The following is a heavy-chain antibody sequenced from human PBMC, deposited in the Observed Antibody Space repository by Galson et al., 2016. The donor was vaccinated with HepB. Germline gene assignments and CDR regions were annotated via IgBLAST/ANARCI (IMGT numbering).Heavy chain of an antibody. Sequence: SLRLSCAGSGFIFSGYGMHWVRQAPGKGLEWVAADSMDGRRKFYADSVKDRFTISRDNSNNMLFLQMSSLRPDDTAVYYCAKRHEYCPPVGCSVDYWGQGTLVSVSS. CDR3: AKRHEYCPPVGCSVDY. V-gene: IGHV3-30*18. CDR2: DSMDGRRK. D-gene: IGHD2/OR15-2a*01. CDR1: GFIFSGYG. J-gene: IGHJ4*02.